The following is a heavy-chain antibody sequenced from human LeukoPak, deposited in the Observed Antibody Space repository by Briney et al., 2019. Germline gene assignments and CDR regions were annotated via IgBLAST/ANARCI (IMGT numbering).Heavy chain of an antibody. CDR3: AKERGYSSSWPDY. CDR1: GFSFSSYA. Sequence: GGSLRLSCAASGFSFSSYAMSWVRQTPGKGLEWVSAISGSGGSTYYADSEKGRFTISRDNSKNKLYLQMNSLRAEDTAVYYCAKERGYSSSWPDYWGQGTLVTVSS. V-gene: IGHV3-23*01. CDR2: ISGSGGST. D-gene: IGHD6-13*01. J-gene: IGHJ4*02.